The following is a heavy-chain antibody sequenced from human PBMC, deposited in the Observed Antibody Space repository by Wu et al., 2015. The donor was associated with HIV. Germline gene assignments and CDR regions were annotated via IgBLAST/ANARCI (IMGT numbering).Heavy chain of an antibody. CDR1: GGTFSNYA. CDR3: ARGKYGGNVDY. D-gene: IGHD4-23*01. Sequence: QVHLEQSGAEVKNPGSSVRVSCTASGGTFSNYALSWVRQAPGQGLEWMGRLIPMHGTANYAQKFQGRVTMTTDTSTRTAYMELRSLRSDDTAIFYCARGKYGGNVDYWGQGTLVTVSS. V-gene: IGHV1-69*04. CDR2: LIPMHGTA. J-gene: IGHJ4*02.